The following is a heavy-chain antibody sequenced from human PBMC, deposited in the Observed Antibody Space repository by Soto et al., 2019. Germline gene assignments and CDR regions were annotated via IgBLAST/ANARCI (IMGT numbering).Heavy chain of an antibody. CDR1: GGTFSSYT. CDR3: AALRYVDVVTSINAFDI. D-gene: IGHD5-12*01. Sequence: QVQLVQSGAEVKKPGSSVKVSCKASGGTFSSYTFNWVRQAPGQGLEWMGRIIPILPITNYAQKFQGIVTFTADKSTSTAYMEVSSLRSEDTAVYYCAALRYVDVVTSINAFDIWGQGTMVTVSS. CDR2: IIPILPIT. J-gene: IGHJ3*02. V-gene: IGHV1-69*02.